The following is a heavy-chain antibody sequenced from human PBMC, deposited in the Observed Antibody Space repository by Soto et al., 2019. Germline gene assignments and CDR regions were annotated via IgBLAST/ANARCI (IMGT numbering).Heavy chain of an antibody. CDR2: IGAYNGNT. D-gene: IGHD4-17*01. CDR1: GYTFTSYG. J-gene: IGHJ6*02. Sequence: ASVKVSCKASGYTFTSYGISWVRQAPGQGLEWMGWIGAYNGNTNYAQKLQGRVTMTTDTSTSTAYMELRSLRSDDTAAYYCARDGTDYGGNSHYYYYGMDVWGQGTTVTVSS. CDR3: ARDGTDYGGNSHYYYYGMDV. V-gene: IGHV1-18*01.